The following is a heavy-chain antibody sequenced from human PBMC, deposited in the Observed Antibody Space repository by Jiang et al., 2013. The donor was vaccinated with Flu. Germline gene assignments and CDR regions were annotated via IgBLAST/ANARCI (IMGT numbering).Heavy chain of an antibody. CDR2: IYPGDSDT. CDR3: ARVMSGGIAAAGDYYGMDV. Sequence: GAEVKKPGESLKISCKGSGYSFTSYWIGWVRQMPGKGLEWMGIIYPGDSDTRYSPSFQGQVTISADKSISTAYLQWSSLKASDTAMYYCARVMSGGIAAAGDYYGMDVWGQGTTGHRLL. J-gene: IGHJ6*02. CDR1: GYSFTSYW. D-gene: IGHD6-13*01. V-gene: IGHV5-51*01.